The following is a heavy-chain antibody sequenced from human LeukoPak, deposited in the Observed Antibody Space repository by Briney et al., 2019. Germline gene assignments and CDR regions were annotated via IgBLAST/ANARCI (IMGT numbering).Heavy chain of an antibody. CDR3: AKDHYYGSGTYYPYYFDY. CDR2: ISGSGGST. V-gene: IGHV3-23*01. CDR1: GFTFSSYA. J-gene: IGHJ4*02. D-gene: IGHD3-10*01. Sequence: GGSLRLSCATSGFTFSSYAMSWVRQAPGKGLEWVSAISGSGGSTYYVASVKGRFTISRDNSKNTLYLQMNSLRAEDTAVYYCAKDHYYGSGTYYPYYFDYWGQGTLVTVSS.